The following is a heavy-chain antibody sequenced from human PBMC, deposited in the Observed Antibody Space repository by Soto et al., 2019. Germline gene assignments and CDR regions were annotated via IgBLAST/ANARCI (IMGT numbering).Heavy chain of an antibody. J-gene: IGHJ4*02. V-gene: IGHV4-4*02. CDR2: IYHSGTT. CDR1: GGSITTNW. CDR3: ARHIAVPRTRGFDY. Sequence: QEHLQESGPGLVKPSGTLSLTCAVSGGSITTNWCGWVRKPPGKGLEWIGEIYHSGTTNYNPSLRGRFTISVDKSKNQFSLNLKSVTAADSAIYYCARHIAVPRTRGFDYWGQGNLVTVSS. D-gene: IGHD6-19*01.